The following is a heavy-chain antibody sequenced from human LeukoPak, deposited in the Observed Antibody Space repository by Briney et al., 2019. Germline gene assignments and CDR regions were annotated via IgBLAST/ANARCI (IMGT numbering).Heavy chain of an antibody. CDR2: IIPILGIA. Sequence: SVKVSCKASGGTFSSYAISWVRQAPGQGLEWMGRIIPILGIANYAQKFQGRVTITADTSTSTAYMELSSLRSEDTAVYYCARSEDYYDSSGYYDYWGQGTLVTVSS. V-gene: IGHV1-69*04. CDR1: GGTFSSYA. J-gene: IGHJ4*02. D-gene: IGHD3-22*01. CDR3: ARSEDYYDSSGYYDY.